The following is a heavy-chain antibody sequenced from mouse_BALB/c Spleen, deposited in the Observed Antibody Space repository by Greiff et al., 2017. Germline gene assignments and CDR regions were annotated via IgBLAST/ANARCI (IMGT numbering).Heavy chain of an antibody. CDR1: GFSLTSYG. J-gene: IGHJ3*01. D-gene: IGHD2-14*01. CDR2: IWSGGST. CDR3: ARNDRYDVAY. V-gene: IGHV2-2*02. Sequence: QVQLQQSGPGLVQPSQSLSITCTVSGFSLTSYGVHWVRQSPGKGLEWLGVIWSGGSTDYNAAFISRLSISKDNSKSQVFFKMNSLQANDTAIYYCARNDRYDVAYWGQGTLVTVSA.